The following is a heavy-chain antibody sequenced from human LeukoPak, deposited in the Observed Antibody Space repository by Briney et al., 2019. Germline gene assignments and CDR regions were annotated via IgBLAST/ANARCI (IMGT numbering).Heavy chain of an antibody. CDR3: ARHSPGDYGGNVDY. J-gene: IGHJ4*02. Sequence: SQTLSLTCTVSGGSISSGGYYWSWIRQHPGKGLEWIGYIYYSGSTYYNPSLKSRVTISVDTSKNQFSLKLSSVTAADTAVYYCARHSPGDYGGNVDYWGQGTLVTVSS. CDR1: GGSISSGGYY. CDR2: IYYSGST. V-gene: IGHV4-31*03. D-gene: IGHD4-23*01.